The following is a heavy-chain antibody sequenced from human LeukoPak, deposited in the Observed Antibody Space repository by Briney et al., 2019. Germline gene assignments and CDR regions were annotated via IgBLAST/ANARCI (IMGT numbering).Heavy chain of an antibody. Sequence: SGGSLRLSCAASGFTVSSNYMSWVRQAPGKGLEWVSAISGSGGSTYYADSVKGRFTISRDNSKNTLYLQMNSLRAEDTAVYYCAKVSYHYYGSGSYVLDYWGQGTLVTVSS. J-gene: IGHJ4*02. V-gene: IGHV3-23*01. D-gene: IGHD3-10*01. CDR3: AKVSYHYYGSGSYVLDY. CDR1: GFTVSSNY. CDR2: ISGSGGST.